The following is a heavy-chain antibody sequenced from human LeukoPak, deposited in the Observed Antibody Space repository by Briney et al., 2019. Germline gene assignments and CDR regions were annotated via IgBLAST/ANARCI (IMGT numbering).Heavy chain of an antibody. CDR3: ALWGAAGVDY. J-gene: IGHJ4*02. V-gene: IGHV3-21*01. D-gene: IGHD6-13*01. CDR1: GFTFSSYS. CDR2: ISSSSSYI. Sequence: GGSLRLSCAASGFTFSSYSMNWVRQAPGKGLEWVSSISSSSSYIYYADSVKGRFTISRDNAKNSLYLQMNGLRAEDTAVYYCALWGAAGVDYWGQGTLVTVSS.